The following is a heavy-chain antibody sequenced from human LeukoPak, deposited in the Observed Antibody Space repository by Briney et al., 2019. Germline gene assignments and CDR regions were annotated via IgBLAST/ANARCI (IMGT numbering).Heavy chain of an antibody. J-gene: IGHJ5*02. CDR1: GGPISGSRT. D-gene: IGHD6-25*01. V-gene: IGHV4-39*07. Sequence: SETLSLTCTVSGGPISGSRTWGWVRQPPGKGLEWIGNVHYDGRTASNPPLKSRVTMSLDTSTNQFSLKMNSVTATDTALYYCARVVTAAGLDLWGQGILVTISS. CDR3: ARVVTAAGLDL. CDR2: VHYDGRT.